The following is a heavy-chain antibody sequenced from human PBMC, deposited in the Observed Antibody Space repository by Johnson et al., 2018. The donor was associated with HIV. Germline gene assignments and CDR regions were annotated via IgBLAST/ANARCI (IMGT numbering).Heavy chain of an antibody. CDR3: AKDRDRDDAFDI. J-gene: IGHJ3*02. V-gene: IGHV3-30*02. CDR2: IRYDGSNK. CDR1: RFTFSSYG. Sequence: QVQLVESGGGVVQPWGSLRLSCAASRFTFSSYGMHWVRQAPGKGLEWVAFIRYDGSNKYYADSVKGRFTISRDNSKNTLYLQMNSLRAEDTAVYYCAKDRDRDDAFDIWGQGTMVTVSS.